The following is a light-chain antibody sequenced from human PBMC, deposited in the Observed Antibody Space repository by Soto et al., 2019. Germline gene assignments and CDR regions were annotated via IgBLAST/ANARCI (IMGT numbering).Light chain of an antibody. J-gene: IGLJ3*02. Sequence: QSVLTQPASVSGSPGQSITISCTGTSSDVGSYNLVSWYQQHPGKAPKLMIYEGSKRPSGVSNRFSGSKSGHTASLTISGLQAEDEADYYCCSYAGSSTVFGGGTQLTVL. V-gene: IGLV2-23*01. CDR1: SSDVGSYNL. CDR2: EGS. CDR3: CSYAGSSTV.